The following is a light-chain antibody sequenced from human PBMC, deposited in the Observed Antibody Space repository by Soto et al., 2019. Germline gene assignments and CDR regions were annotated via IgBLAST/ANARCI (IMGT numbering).Light chain of an antibody. CDR1: RSDVGDYNS. Sequence: QSVLTQPPSASGSPGRSVTISCSGTRSDVGDYNSVSWYQQHPGKAPKLMIYEVSKRPPGVPDRFSGSKSGNAASLTVSGLQAEDEADYYCCSYVGSNIWVFGGGTQLTVL. V-gene: IGLV2-8*01. CDR3: CSYVGSNIWV. CDR2: EVS. J-gene: IGLJ3*02.